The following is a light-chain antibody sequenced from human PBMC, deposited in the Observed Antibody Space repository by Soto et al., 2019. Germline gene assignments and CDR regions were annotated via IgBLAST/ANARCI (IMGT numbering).Light chain of an antibody. J-gene: IGKJ1*01. CDR3: QQYNDWPQP. CDR2: NTV. CDR1: QSISVN. V-gene: IGKV3-15*01. Sequence: EIVMTQSPATLSVSPGERVTLSCRASQSISVNLAWYQQKPGQAPRLLIYNTVTRATGIPARFSGSSSGTDFFLTTSGLHSDDSAVYFCQQYNDWPQPFGQGTKVEIK.